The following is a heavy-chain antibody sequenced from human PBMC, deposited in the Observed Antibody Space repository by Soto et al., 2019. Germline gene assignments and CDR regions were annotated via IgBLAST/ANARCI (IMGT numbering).Heavy chain of an antibody. CDR2: TWYDGINK. D-gene: IGHD4-4*01. CDR1: GFTFSRYG. V-gene: IGHV3-33*01. CDR3: ATDSREQYLKN. Sequence: QVQLVESGGGVVQPGRSLRLSCAASGFTFSRYGMHWVRQTPGKGLEWVAVTWYDGINKDYADSVKGRFTISRDNSKNTLYLQMNSLRAEDTAVYYCATDSREQYLKNWGQGTLVIVSS. J-gene: IGHJ4*02.